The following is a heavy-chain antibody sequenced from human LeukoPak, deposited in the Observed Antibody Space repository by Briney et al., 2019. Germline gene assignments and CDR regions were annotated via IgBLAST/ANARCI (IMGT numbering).Heavy chain of an antibody. CDR1: GGSISSSSYY. CDR3: ARDRDGYAYSFDY. CDR2: IYYSGST. J-gene: IGHJ4*02. D-gene: IGHD5-24*01. V-gene: IGHV4-39*02. Sequence: SETLSLTCTVSGGSISSSSYYWDWIRQPPGKGLEWIGSIYYSGSTYYNPSLKSRVTISVDTSQNQFSLKLSSVTAADTAVYYCARDRDGYAYSFDYWGQGTLVTVSS.